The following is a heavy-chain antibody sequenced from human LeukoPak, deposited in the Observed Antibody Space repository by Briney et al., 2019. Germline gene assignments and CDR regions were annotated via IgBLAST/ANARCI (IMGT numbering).Heavy chain of an antibody. CDR2: IIGSSGDT. CDR1: GFSLTNFA. Sequence: GGSLRLSCAASGFSLTNFAMSWVRQAPGKELEWVSLIIGSSGDTFYADSVKGRFTISRDNSKNRLCLQMNSLRAEDTALYYCAKGAYDYIEMGYFDYWGQGTLVTVSS. D-gene: IGHD5-12*01. J-gene: IGHJ4*02. V-gene: IGHV3-23*01. CDR3: AKGAYDYIEMGYFDY.